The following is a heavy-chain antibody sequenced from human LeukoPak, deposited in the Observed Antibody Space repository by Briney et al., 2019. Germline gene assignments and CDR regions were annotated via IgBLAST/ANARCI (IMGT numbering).Heavy chain of an antibody. CDR2: ITHDGNTA. CDR3: ARQYYYDTSGYDAFDI. CDR1: GFIFSEYA. V-gene: IGHV3-30-3*01. Sequence: GGSLRLSCAASGFIFSEYAMHWVRQAPGKGLEWVATITHDGNTAYYADSVKGRFTISRDNAKNSLCLQMNSLRAEDTAVYYCARQYYYDTSGYDAFDIWGQGTMVTVSS. D-gene: IGHD3-22*01. J-gene: IGHJ3*02.